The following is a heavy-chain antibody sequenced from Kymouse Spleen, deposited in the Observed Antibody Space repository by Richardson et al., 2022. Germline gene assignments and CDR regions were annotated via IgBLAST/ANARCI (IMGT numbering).Heavy chain of an antibody. V-gene: IGHV4-39*01. D-gene: IGHD6-19*01. CDR2: IYYSGST. J-gene: IGHJ3*02. CDR3: APQAVAGAFDI. Sequence: QLQLQESGPGLVKPSETLSLTCTVSGGSISSSSYYWGWIRQPPGKGLEWIGSIYYSGSTYYNPSLKSRVTISVDTSKNQFSLKLSSVTAADTAVYYCAPQAVAGAFDIWGQGTMVTVSS. CDR1: GGSISSSSYY.